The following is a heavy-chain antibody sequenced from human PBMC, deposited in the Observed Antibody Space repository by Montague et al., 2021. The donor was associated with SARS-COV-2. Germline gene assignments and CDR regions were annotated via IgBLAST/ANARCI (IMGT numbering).Heavy chain of an antibody. CDR1: GGSISSSYY. Sequence: SETLSLTCIVSGGSISSSYYWGWIRQPPGKGLEWIGSIYYSGSTYYNPSLKSRATIFVDTSNNQFSLRLTSVTAADTVVYYCARLDRDTANFGVFRGYFDLWGQGTLVTVSS. CDR3: ARLDRDTANFGVFRGYFDL. D-gene: IGHD3-3*01. CDR2: IYYSGST. V-gene: IGHV4-39*01. J-gene: IGHJ2*01.